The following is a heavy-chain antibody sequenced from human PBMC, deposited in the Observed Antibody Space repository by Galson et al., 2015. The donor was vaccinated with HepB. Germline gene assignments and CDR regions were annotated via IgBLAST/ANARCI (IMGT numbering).Heavy chain of an antibody. V-gene: IGHV1-69*13. CDR3: ARDLLEAGGNSDGDY. CDR1: GGTFSSYA. D-gene: IGHD4-23*01. J-gene: IGHJ4*02. Sequence: SVKVSCKASGGTFSSYAISWVRQAPGQGLEWMGGIIPIFGTANYAQKFQGGVTITADESTSTAYMELSSLRSEDTAVYYCARDLLEAGGNSDGDYWGQGTLVTVSS. CDR2: IIPIFGTA.